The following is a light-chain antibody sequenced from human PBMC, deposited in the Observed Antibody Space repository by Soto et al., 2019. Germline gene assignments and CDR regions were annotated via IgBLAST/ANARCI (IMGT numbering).Light chain of an antibody. CDR3: QQYNNWPPIT. Sequence: EIVMTQSPTILSVSPGEIATLSCVASQSVSILLAWYQQKPGQAPRLLIYDTSTRATGIPARFSGSGSGTEFTLTISSLQSEDFAVYYCQQYNNWPPITFGQGTRLEIK. J-gene: IGKJ5*01. V-gene: IGKV3-15*01. CDR1: QSVSIL. CDR2: DTS.